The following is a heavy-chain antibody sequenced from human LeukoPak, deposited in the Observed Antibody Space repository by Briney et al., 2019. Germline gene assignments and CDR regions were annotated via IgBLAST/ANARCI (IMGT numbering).Heavy chain of an antibody. V-gene: IGHV1-2*02. CDR1: GCIFTGYY. CDR3: AREEYSSGWYRGGWFDP. Sequence: ALVKVSCKASGCIFTGYYMHWLRQAPGQGLEWMGWIDPESGDTNYAQKFQDKITMTRDTYMKTGYMELSSLRYDDTAVYYCAREEYSSGWYRGGWFDPWGQGTQVTVSS. D-gene: IGHD6-19*01. J-gene: IGHJ5*02. CDR2: IDPESGDT.